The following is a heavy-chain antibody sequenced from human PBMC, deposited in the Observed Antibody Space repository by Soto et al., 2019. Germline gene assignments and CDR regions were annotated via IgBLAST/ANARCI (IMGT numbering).Heavy chain of an antibody. Sequence: EVQLLESGGGLVQPGGSLRLSCAASGFTFSSYAMRWVRQAPGKGLEWVSAISGSGDSTYYANSVKGRFTIFRDNSKNPLYLQMSSLRAEDTAVYYCARRGSGSYYDSWGQGTLVTVSS. D-gene: IGHD1-26*01. V-gene: IGHV3-23*01. CDR1: GFTFSSYA. J-gene: IGHJ4*02. CDR3: ARRGSGSYYDS. CDR2: ISGSGDST.